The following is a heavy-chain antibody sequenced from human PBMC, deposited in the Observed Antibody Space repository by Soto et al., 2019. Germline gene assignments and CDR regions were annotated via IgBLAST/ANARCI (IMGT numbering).Heavy chain of an antibody. J-gene: IGHJ4*02. Sequence: GASVKVSCKVSGYTLTELSMHWVRQAPGKGLEWMGGFDPEDGETIYAQKFQGRVTMTEDTSTDTAYMELSSLRSEDTAVYYCATGPKHYYDSSGYYLWGQGTLVTVSS. D-gene: IGHD3-22*01. CDR2: FDPEDGET. CDR3: ATGPKHYYDSSGYYL. V-gene: IGHV1-24*01. CDR1: GYTLTELS.